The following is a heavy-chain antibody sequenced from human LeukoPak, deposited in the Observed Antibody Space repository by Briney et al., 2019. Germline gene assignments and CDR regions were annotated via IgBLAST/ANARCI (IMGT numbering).Heavy chain of an antibody. CDR3: ARCRRSSWYFYFDY. J-gene: IGHJ4*02. CDR1: GGSISSYY. V-gene: IGHV4-4*07. D-gene: IGHD6-13*01. CDR2: IYTSGST. Sequence: TSETLSLTCTVSGGSISSYYWSWIRQPAGKGLEWIGRIYTSGSTNYNPSLKSRVTMSVDTSKDQFSLKLSSVTAADTAVYYCARCRRSSWYFYFDYWGQGTLVTVSS.